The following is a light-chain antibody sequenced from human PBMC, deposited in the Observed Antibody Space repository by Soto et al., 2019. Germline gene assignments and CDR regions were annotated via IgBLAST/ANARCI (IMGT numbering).Light chain of an antibody. CDR2: DAS. V-gene: IGKV1-5*01. Sequence: DIQMTQSPSPLSASVGDRLTTTCRASQSISSWLAWYQQKPGKAPKLLIYDASSLESGVPSRFSGSGSGTECTLTISSLQPDDFATYYCQQYNSYSRALGQGTKVDIK. J-gene: IGKJ1*01. CDR1: QSISSW. CDR3: QQYNSYSRA.